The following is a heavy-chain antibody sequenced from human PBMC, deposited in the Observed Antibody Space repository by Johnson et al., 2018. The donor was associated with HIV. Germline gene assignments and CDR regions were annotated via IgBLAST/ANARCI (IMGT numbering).Heavy chain of an antibody. CDR1: GFTFSSYA. V-gene: IGHV3-30*04. Sequence: QMLLVESGGGVVQPGRSLRLSCAASGFTFSSYAMHWVRQAPGKGLEWVAVISYDGSNKYYADSVKGRFTISRDNSKNTLYLQMNSLRAEDTAIYYCAKAILYSSSWFLDAFDIWGQGTMVTVSS. CDR2: ISYDGSNK. CDR3: AKAILYSSSWFLDAFDI. D-gene: IGHD6-13*01. J-gene: IGHJ3*02.